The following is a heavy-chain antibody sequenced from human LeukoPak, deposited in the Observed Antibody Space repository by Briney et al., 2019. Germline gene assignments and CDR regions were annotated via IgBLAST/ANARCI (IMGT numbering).Heavy chain of an antibody. D-gene: IGHD2-2*01. Sequence: SETLSLTCTVSGYSISSGYYWGWIRQPPGKGLEWIGSIYHSGSTYYNPSLKSRVTISVDTSKNQFSLKLSSVTAADTAVYYCRVVAADLSIYFDYWGQGTLVTVSS. CDR2: IYHSGST. CDR3: RVVAADLSIYFDY. J-gene: IGHJ4*02. V-gene: IGHV4-38-2*02. CDR1: GYSISSGYY.